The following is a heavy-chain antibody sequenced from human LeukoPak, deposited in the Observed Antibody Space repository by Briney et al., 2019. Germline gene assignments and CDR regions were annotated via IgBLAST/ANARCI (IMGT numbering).Heavy chain of an antibody. D-gene: IGHD2-8*01. CDR1: GYTFTTYY. V-gene: IGHV1-46*01. CDR2: VNPSGGGT. J-gene: IGHJ5*02. Sequence: ASVKVSCKASGYTFTTYYIHWVRQAPGQGPEWMGMVNPSGGGTIYAQRFQGRVSVTRDTSTSTVYMELSSLGSEDTAVYYCAREIANAYWFDPWGQGTLVTVSS. CDR3: AREIANAYWFDP.